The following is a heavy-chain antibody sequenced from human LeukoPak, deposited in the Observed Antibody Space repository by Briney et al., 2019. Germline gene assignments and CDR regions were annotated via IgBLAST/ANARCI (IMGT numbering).Heavy chain of an antibody. CDR3: ARGDRGSYGRNWFDP. D-gene: IGHD1-26*01. CDR1: GYTFTSYA. J-gene: IGHJ5*02. Sequence: ASVKVSCKASGYTFTSYAMHWVRQAPGQRLEWMGWINAGNGNTKYSQKFQGRVTITRDTSASTGYMELSSLRSEDTAVYYCARGDRGSYGRNWFDPWGQGTLVTVSS. CDR2: INAGNGNT. V-gene: IGHV1-3*01.